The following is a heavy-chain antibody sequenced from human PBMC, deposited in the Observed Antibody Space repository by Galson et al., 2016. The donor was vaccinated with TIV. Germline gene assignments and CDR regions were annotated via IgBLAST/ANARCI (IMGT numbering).Heavy chain of an antibody. V-gene: IGHV1-18*01. CDR3: AIDAGTLLEGRFFDY. CDR1: GYSFSTYG. CDR2: ISAYNGHT. D-gene: IGHD3-10*01. Sequence: SVKVSCKATGYSFSTYGISWVRQAPGQGLEWMGWISAYNGHTNYAEKVQGRVTLTTDTSTSTAYMEVRSLRSGDTAVYYCAIDAGTLLEGRFFDYWGQGTVVTVSS. J-gene: IGHJ4*02.